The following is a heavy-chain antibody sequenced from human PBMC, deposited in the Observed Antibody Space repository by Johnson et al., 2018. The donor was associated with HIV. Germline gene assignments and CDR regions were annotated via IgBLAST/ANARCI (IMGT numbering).Heavy chain of an antibody. CDR1: GFTFSSFG. CDR3: ARGRGSYSSSSPLPLDAFDI. CDR2: ISYDGSNK. D-gene: IGHD6-6*01. V-gene: IGHV3-30*03. Sequence: QVQLVESGGGVVQPGRSLRLSCVASGFTFSSFGMHWVRQAPGKGLEWVAIISYDGSNKYYADSVKGRFTISRDNSKNTLYLQMNSLRAEDTAVYYCARGRGSYSSSSPLPLDAFDIWGQGTMVTVSS. J-gene: IGHJ3*02.